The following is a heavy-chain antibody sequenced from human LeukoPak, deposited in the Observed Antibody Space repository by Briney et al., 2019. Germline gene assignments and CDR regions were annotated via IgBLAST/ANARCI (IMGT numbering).Heavy chain of an antibody. CDR1: GFTFSSYG. CDR3: ASLVVGATEGYYFDY. V-gene: IGHV3-23*01. D-gene: IGHD1-26*01. Sequence: PGGSLRLSCAASGFTFSSYGMSWVRQAPGKGLEWVSAISGSGGSTYYADSVKGRFTISRDNSKNTLYLQMNSLRAEDTAVYYCASLVVGATEGYYFDYWGQGTLVTVSS. CDR2: ISGSGGST. J-gene: IGHJ4*02.